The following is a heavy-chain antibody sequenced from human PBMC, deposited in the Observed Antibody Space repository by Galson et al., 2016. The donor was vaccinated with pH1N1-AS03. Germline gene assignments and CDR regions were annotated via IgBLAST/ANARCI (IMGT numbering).Heavy chain of an antibody. D-gene: IGHD3-22*01. V-gene: IGHV3-21*01. Sequence: SLRLSCAASGFTFSSYSMNWVRQAPGKGLEWVASISSDPTYTYYADSVTGRFTISRDNAKNSLYLELSSLRVEDTAVYYCAYDSMGYDTLDIWGQGTLVTVSS. CDR1: GFTFSSYS. J-gene: IGHJ3*02. CDR2: ISSDPTYT. CDR3: AYDSMGYDTLDI.